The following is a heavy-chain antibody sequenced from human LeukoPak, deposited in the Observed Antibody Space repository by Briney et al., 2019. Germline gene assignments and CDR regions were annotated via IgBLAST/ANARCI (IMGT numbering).Heavy chain of an antibody. J-gene: IGHJ4*02. CDR2: IKQDGSEK. CDR1: GFTFSSYW. Sequence: GGSLRLSCAASGFTFSSYWMSWVRQAPGKGLEWVANIKQDGSEKNYVDSVKGRFTISRDNAKNSLYLQMNSLRAEDTAVYYCAREKYSSSWYASGPFDYWGQGTLVTVSS. V-gene: IGHV3-7*01. D-gene: IGHD6-13*01. CDR3: AREKYSSSWYASGPFDY.